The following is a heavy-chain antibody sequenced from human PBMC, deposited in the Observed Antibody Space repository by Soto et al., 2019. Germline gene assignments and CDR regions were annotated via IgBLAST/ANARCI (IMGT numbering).Heavy chain of an antibody. D-gene: IGHD1-20*01. CDR1: GGSISSGDDF. J-gene: IGHJ6*02. V-gene: IGHV4-30-4*01. CDR2: IYYSGST. Sequence: QVQLQESGPGLVKPSQTLSLTCTVSGGSISSGDDFWPWIRQPPGKGLEWIGYIYYSGSTYYNPSLKSRLTMSVDTSKNQFSLKLSSVTAADTAVYYCARDRDKWKDYYYYGMDVWGQGTTVTVSS. CDR3: ARDRDKWKDYYYYGMDV.